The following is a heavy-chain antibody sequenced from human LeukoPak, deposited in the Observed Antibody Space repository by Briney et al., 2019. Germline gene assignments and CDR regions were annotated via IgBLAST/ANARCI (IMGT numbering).Heavy chain of an antibody. CDR3: ATSNMIEVRGYWGAFDI. CDR1: GFTSSQAW. CDR2: IKSKSDGGTT. V-gene: IGHV3-15*01. Sequence: PGGSLKLSCAASGFTSSQAWMSWVRQAPEKGLEWVGRIKSKSDGGTTDFPAPVKGRFSISRDDSKNTLYLQMNSLKTEDTAVYYCATSNMIEVRGYWGAFDIWGQGTVVTVSS. J-gene: IGHJ3*02. D-gene: IGHD3-22*01.